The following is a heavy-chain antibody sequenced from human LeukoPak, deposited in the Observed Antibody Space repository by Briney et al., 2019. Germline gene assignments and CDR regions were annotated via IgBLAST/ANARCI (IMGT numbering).Heavy chain of an antibody. CDR2: ISWNSVNI. CDR1: GFTFDDYA. D-gene: IGHD3-22*01. Sequence: GGSLRLSCAASGFTFDDYAMHWVRQAPGKGLEWVSGISWNSVNIGHEDSVKGRFTISRDNAKNTLYLQMSSLRAEDTAEYYCAKDYYYDSSGYPIYYNMNVWGQGTTVTVSS. CDR3: AKDYYYDSSGYPIYYNMNV. J-gene: IGHJ6*02. V-gene: IGHV3-9*01.